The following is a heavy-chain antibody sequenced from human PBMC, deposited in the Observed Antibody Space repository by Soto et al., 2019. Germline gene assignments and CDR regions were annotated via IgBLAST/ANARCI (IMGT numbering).Heavy chain of an antibody. J-gene: IGHJ4*02. D-gene: IGHD2-2*01. CDR2: VSYSGST. V-gene: IGHV4-59*01. CDR1: SGSISIYS. CDR3: ARTSYQLLMFDY. Sequence: QVQLQESGPGLVKPSETLSLTCTVSSGSISIYSWSWIRQPPEKGLEWIGYVSYSGSTNYNPSLKSRVTISVDTSKNQFSLKLSSVTAADTAVYYCARTSYQLLMFDYWGQGTLVTVSS.